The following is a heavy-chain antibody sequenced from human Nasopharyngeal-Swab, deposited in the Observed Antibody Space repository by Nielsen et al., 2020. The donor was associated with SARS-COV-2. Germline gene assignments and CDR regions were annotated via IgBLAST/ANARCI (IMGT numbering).Heavy chain of an antibody. CDR3: ARVYDSSGYYLGGGYYYGMDV. CDR2: ISYDGSNK. Sequence: WIRQPPGKGLEWVAVISYDGSNKYYADSVKGRFTIPRDNSKNTLYLQMNSLRAEDTAVYYCARVYDSSGYYLGGGYYYGMDVWGQGTTVTVSS. D-gene: IGHD3-22*01. V-gene: IGHV3-30-3*01. J-gene: IGHJ6*02.